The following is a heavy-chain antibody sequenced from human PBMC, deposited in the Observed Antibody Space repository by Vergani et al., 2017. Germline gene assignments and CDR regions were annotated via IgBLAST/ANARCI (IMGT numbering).Heavy chain of an antibody. V-gene: IGHV3-48*04. J-gene: IGHJ4*02. CDR1: GFTFSSYS. Sequence: EVQLVESGGGLVQPGGSLRLSCAASGFTFSSYSMNWVRQAPGKGLEWVSYISSSSSTIYYADSVKGRFNISRDNAKNSLYLQMNSLRAEDTAVYYCARDGVDIVATITLDYWGQGTLVTVSS. CDR2: ISSSSSTI. D-gene: IGHD5-12*01. CDR3: ARDGVDIVATITLDY.